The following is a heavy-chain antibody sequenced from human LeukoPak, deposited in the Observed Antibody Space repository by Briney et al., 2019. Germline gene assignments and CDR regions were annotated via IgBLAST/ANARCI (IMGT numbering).Heavy chain of an antibody. CDR3: ARGYCSGGSCYLKTGNWFDP. J-gene: IGHJ5*02. V-gene: IGHV3-7*01. Sequence: GGSLRLSCAASGFTFSSYWMSWVRQAPGKGLEWVANIKQDGSEKYYVDSVKGRFTISRDNAKNSLYLQMNSLRAEDTAVYYCARGYCSGGSCYLKTGNWFDPWGQGTLVTVSS. CDR1: GFTFSSYW. CDR2: IKQDGSEK. D-gene: IGHD2-15*01.